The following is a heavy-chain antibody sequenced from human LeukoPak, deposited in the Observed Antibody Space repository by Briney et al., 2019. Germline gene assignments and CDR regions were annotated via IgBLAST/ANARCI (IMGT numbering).Heavy chain of an antibody. CDR1: GYTFTVYY. J-gene: IGHJ4*02. D-gene: IGHD4-11*01. V-gene: IGHV1-2*06. Sequence: ASVKLSCKASGYTFTVYYMHWVRQAPGHGREWMVRINPNSGGTNYAQKFQGRVTMTRVTTISTAYMELSRLRSDDTAVYYWARPYTSLYDSNYQQLFDYWGQGTLVTVSS. CDR2: INPNSGGT. CDR3: ARPYTSLYDSNYQQLFDY.